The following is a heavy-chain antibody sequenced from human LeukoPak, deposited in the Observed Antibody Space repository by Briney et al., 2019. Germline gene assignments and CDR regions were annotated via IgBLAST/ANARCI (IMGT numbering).Heavy chain of an antibody. CDR1: GFSLSKNGVG. CDR2: IYWDDDK. J-gene: IGHJ4*02. CDR3: AQRTGAPGYFDY. D-gene: IGHD7-27*01. V-gene: IGHV2-5*02. Sequence: SGPTLVNPTQTLTLTCTFSGFSLSKNGVGVGWIRQPPGKALEWHALIYWDDDKRYSPSLKSRVTITKDTSKNQVVFTMTNMDPVDTATYYCAQRTGAPGYFDYWGPGTLVTVSS.